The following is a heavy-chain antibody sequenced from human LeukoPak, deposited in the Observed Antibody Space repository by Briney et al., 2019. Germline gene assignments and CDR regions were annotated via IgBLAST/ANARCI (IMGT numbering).Heavy chain of an antibody. V-gene: IGHV4-34*01. Sequence: PSETLSLTCAVYGGSFSGYYWSWIRHPPGKGLEWIGEINHSGSTNYNPSLKSRVTISVDTSKNQFSLKLSSVTAADTAVYYCASRMGSGFDYWGQGTLVTVSS. J-gene: IGHJ4*02. D-gene: IGHD6-19*01. CDR2: INHSGST. CDR3: ASRMGSGFDY. CDR1: GGSFSGYY.